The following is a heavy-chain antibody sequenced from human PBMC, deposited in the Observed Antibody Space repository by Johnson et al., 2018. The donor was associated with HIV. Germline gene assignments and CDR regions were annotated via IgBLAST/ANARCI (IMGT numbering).Heavy chain of an antibody. J-gene: IGHJ3*02. CDR1: GFTVSTNS. V-gene: IGHV3-23*04. CDR2: ISGSGTST. D-gene: IGHD4-17*01. Sequence: VQLVESGGGLVQPGGSLRLSCAASGFTVSTNSMSWVRQAPGKGLEWVSVISGSGTSTYYADSVKGRFTISRDNSKDTLFLHMNSLRAEDTAVYYCARDRPYFYGDYSAFDIWGQGTMVTVSS. CDR3: ARDRPYFYGDYSAFDI.